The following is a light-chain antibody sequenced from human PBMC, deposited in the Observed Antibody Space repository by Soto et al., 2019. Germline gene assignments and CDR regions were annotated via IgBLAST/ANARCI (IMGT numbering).Light chain of an antibody. CDR3: SSYTSSRTYV. CDR1: STDVGGYNY. J-gene: IGLJ1*01. CDR2: EVS. Sequence: QSVLTQPASVSGSPGQSISISCTGTSTDVGGYNYVSWYQQHPGKAPKLIIYEVSNRPSGASNRFSGSKSDNTASLTISGLQAEDEAEYYCSSYTSSRTYVFGTGTKVTVL. V-gene: IGLV2-14*01.